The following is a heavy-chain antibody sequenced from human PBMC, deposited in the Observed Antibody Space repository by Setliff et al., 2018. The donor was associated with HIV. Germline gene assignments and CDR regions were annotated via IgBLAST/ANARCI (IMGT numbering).Heavy chain of an antibody. CDR1: GFIFSDFW. V-gene: IGHV3-30*03. J-gene: IGHJ6*03. Sequence: GGSLRLSCAASGFIFSDFWMTWVRQVPGRGLEWVGIISYGGEKYYADSVKGRFTISRDNSKSTVYLQMNSLRVEDTAVYFCARELGPIYYFHYMDVWGKGTTVTVSS. D-gene: IGHD7-27*01. CDR2: ISYGGEK. CDR3: ARELGPIYYFHYMDV.